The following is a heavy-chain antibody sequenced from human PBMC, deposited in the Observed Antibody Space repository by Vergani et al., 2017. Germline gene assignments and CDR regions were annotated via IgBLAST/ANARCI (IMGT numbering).Heavy chain of an antibody. CDR1: GYRFSSSW. J-gene: IGHJ3*01. CDR3: ASGGHGSENGGALRL. V-gene: IGHV5-51*01. D-gene: IGHD3-16*01. Sequence: EVQLVQSGAEVKKPGESMKISCKGFGYRFSSSWIGWVRQMPGKGLEWMWIIFPDDSDTRYSPSFQGQVTISADKSISPVYLQWNSLKASDTATYFCASGGHGSENGGALRLWGQGTNVTVSS. CDR2: IFPDDSDT.